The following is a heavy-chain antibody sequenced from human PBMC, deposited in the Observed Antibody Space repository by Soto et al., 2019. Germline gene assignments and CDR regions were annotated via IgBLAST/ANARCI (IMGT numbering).Heavy chain of an antibody. CDR1: GYTFTSYD. D-gene: IGHD6-19*01. CDR3: ARGLQWLAYDAFDI. V-gene: IGHV1-8*01. CDR2: MNPNSGNT. J-gene: IGHJ3*02. Sequence: QVQLVQSGAEVKKPGASVKVSCKASGYTFTSYDINWVRQATGQGLEWMGWMNPNSGNTGYAQKFQGRVTMTRNTSISTAYMELSSLRSEDTVVYYCARGLQWLAYDAFDIWGQGTMVTVSS.